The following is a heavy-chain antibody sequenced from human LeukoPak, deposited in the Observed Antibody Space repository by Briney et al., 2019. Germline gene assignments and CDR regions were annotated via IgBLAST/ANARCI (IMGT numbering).Heavy chain of an antibody. D-gene: IGHD3-22*01. J-gene: IGHJ4*02. V-gene: IGHV3-48*03. CDR1: GFTLRGYE. Sequence: GSLRPSRVGSGFTLRGYEMNWVRQGPGKGVEGGLYIRSSGSTMYYADSVKGRFTISRDNAKNSLYLQMNSLRAEDTAVYYCARDGGVEYYDSSNYYDYWGQGTLVTVSS. CDR3: ARDGGVEYYDSSNYYDY. CDR2: IRSSGSTM.